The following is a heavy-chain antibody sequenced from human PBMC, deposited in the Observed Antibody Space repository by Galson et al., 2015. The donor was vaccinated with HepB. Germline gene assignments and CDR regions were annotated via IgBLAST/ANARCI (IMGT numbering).Heavy chain of an antibody. CDR3: ARDLDL. V-gene: IGHV3-33*01. Sequence: SLRLSCAASGFTFSSYDMHWVRQAPGKGLEWVAVTWYYGGNEYYADSVKGRFTISRDNSKEMLYLLMNSLRAEDTAVYYCARDLDLWGQGTLVTVSS. CDR1: GFTFSSYD. CDR2: TWYYGGNE. J-gene: IGHJ5*02.